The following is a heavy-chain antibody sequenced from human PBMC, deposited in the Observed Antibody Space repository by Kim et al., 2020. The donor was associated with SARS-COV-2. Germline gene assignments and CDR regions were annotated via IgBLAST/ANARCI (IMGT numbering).Heavy chain of an antibody. CDR1: GGSMSSNY. V-gene: IGHV4-59*08. J-gene: IGHJ3*01. CDR2: MFYSGST. Sequence: SETLSLTCTVSGGSMSSNYWSWIRQSPGKGLEWIGYMFYSGSTNYNPSLKSRVTISLDTSKNQFSLKVNSVTAADTAIYYCARLSTSYGPFEVWSQGTMVIVSS. D-gene: IGHD5-18*01. CDR3: ARLSTSYGPFEV.